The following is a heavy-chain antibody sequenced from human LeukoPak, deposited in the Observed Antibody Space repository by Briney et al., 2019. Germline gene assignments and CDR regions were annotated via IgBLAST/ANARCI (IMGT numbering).Heavy chain of an antibody. CDR3: ARTRGDIAVTGLDY. Sequence: ASVKVSCKASGYTFTSYGISWVRQAPGQGLEWMGWISAYNGSTNYAQKVQGRVTMTTDTSTSTAYMELRSLRSDDTAMYYCARTRGDIAVTGLDYWGQGTLVTVSS. V-gene: IGHV1-18*01. D-gene: IGHD6-19*01. CDR2: ISAYNGST. CDR1: GYTFTSYG. J-gene: IGHJ4*02.